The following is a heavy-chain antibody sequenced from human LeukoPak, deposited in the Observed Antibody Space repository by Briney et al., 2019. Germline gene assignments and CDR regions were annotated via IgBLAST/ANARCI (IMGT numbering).Heavy chain of an antibody. CDR2: INPNSGGT. V-gene: IGHV1-2*02. CDR1: GYTFTGYY. D-gene: IGHD2-21*02. J-gene: IGHJ3*02. CDR3: ARSKRMTAIPADAFDI. Sequence: ASVKVSCKASGYTFTGYYMHWVRQAPGQGLEWMGWINPNSGGTNYAQKFQGRVTMTRDTSISTAYMELSRLRSDDTAVYYCARSKRMTAIPADAFDIWGQGTMVTVSS.